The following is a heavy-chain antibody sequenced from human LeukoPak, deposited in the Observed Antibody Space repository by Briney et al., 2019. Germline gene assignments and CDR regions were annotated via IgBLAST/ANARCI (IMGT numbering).Heavy chain of an antibody. CDR1: GFTFSSYE. CDR2: ISSSGSTI. CDR3: ARDRSYYYGPGSYYRWNAFDI. Sequence: GGSLRLSCAASGFTFSSYEMNWVRQAPGKGLEWVSYISSSGSTIYYADSVKGRFTISRDNAKNSLYLQMNSLRAEDTAVYYCARDRSYYYGPGSYYRWNAFDIWGQGTMVTVSS. D-gene: IGHD3-10*01. J-gene: IGHJ3*02. V-gene: IGHV3-48*03.